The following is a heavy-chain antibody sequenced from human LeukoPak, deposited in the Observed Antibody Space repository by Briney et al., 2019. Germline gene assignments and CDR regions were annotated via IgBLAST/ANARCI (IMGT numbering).Heavy chain of an antibody. V-gene: IGHV6-1*01. Sequence: SQTLSLTCAISGGSPFTNSVAWNWIRQSPSRGLEWLGRTYYRSKWSFDYALSVKSRITISADTSKNHFSLQLSSVTPDDTALYYCARGKYTSFDNWGQGTLITVSS. J-gene: IGHJ4*02. D-gene: IGHD2-2*01. CDR1: GGSPFTNSVA. CDR3: ARGKYTSFDN. CDR2: TYYRSKWSF.